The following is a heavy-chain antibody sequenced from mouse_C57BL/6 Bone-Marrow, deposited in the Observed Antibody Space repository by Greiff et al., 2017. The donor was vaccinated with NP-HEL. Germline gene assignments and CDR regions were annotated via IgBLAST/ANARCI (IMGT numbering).Heavy chain of an antibody. CDR3: ARPGITTAAFGC. J-gene: IGHJ3*01. D-gene: IGHD1-1*01. CDR2: ISTGGGST. Sequence: EVKLMESGGGLVQPGGSLKLSCAASGFTFSDYYMYWVRQTPEKRLEWVAYISTGGGSTYYPDTVKGPFTFSRDNAKSTLYLKMSRLKSEDTAMYYCARPGITTAAFGCWGQVTLVTVAA. CDR1: GFTFSDYY. V-gene: IGHV5-12*01.